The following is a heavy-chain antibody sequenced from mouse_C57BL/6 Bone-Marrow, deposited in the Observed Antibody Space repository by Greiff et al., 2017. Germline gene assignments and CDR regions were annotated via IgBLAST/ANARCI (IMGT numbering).Heavy chain of an antibody. J-gene: IGHJ3*01. CDR2: IDPSDSYT. CDR1: GYTFTSYW. D-gene: IGHD2-4*01. Sequence: QVQLQQPGAELVRPGTSVKLSCKASGYTFTSYWMHWVKQRPGQGLEWIGVIDPSDSYTNYNQKFKGKATLTVDTSSSTAYMQLSSLTSEDSAVYYFARELIYYDYVAWFAYWGQGTLVTVSA. V-gene: IGHV1-59*01. CDR3: ARELIYYDYVAWFAY.